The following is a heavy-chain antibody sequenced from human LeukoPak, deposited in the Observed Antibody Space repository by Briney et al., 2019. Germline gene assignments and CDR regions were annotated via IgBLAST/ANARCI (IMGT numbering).Heavy chain of an antibody. CDR3: AKDPFPLR. CDR1: GFTFSSYV. J-gene: IGHJ4*02. CDR2: ISGSGSTT. Sequence: PGASLRLSCAASGFTFSSYVMTWVRQAPGKGLEWVSGISGSGSTTYYADSVKGRFTISRDNSKNTLYLQMNSLRGEDTAVYCCAKDPFPLRWGQGTLVTVSS. V-gene: IGHV3-23*01.